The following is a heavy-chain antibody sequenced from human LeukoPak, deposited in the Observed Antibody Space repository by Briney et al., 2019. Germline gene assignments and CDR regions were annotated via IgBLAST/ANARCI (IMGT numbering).Heavy chain of an antibody. CDR3: ARNYYSNGGFPEYYFEF. CDR2: FSTYNGDT. Sequence: GASVTVSCSSAGDIFTLYVLTWVRDGPGQGREWVGGFSTYNGDTNYSPKFEDRVTMTMDTSTTTASFEVKSLRSDDTAVYFCARNYYSNGGFPEYYFEFWGQGTLVTVSS. J-gene: IGHJ4*02. V-gene: IGHV1-18*01. D-gene: IGHD6-19*01. CDR1: GDIFTLYV.